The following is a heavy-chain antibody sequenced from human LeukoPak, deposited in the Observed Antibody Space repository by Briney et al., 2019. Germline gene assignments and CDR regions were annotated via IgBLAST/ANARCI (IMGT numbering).Heavy chain of an antibody. J-gene: IGHJ4*02. D-gene: IGHD5-24*01. CDR1: GFTFSRYG. CDR2: IWFDGSNK. V-gene: IGHV3-33*01. CDR3: ASEMRDS. Sequence: QPGRSLRLSCAASGFTFSRYGMPWVRQAPGKGLEWVAVIWFDGSNKFYADSVKGRFTISRDNSKNTLYLQMNRLRAEDTAVYYCASEMRDSWGQGTLVTVSS.